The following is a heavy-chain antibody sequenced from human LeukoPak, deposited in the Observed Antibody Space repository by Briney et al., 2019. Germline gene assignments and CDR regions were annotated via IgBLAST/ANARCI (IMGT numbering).Heavy chain of an antibody. D-gene: IGHD3-10*01. CDR1: GFNFSSYF. V-gene: IGHV3-7*01. Sequence: TGGSLRLSCAASGFNFSSYFMSWIRQAPGKGLEWVANIRQDGSKENYMDSVKGRFTISRDNALNSLYLQMSNLRAEDTAVYYCARDSPFGSFWGQGSLVTVSS. CDR2: IRQDGSKE. CDR3: ARDSPFGSF. J-gene: IGHJ1*01.